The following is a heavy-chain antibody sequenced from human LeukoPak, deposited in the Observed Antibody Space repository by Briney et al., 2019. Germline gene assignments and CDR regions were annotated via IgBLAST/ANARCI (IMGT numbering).Heavy chain of an antibody. CDR3: ARVTTVVTTSPRFDY. V-gene: IGHV7-4-1*02. CDR1: GYTFTSYA. J-gene: IGHJ4*02. Sequence: ASVKVSCKASGYTFTSYAMNWVRRAPGQGLEWMGWINTNTGNPTYAQGFTGRFVFSLDTSVSTAYLQISSLKAEDTAVYYCARVTTVVTTSPRFDYWGQGTLVTVSS. CDR2: INTNTGNP. D-gene: IGHD4-23*01.